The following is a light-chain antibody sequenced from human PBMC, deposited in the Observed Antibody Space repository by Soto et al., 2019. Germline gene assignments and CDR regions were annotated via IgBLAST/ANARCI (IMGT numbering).Light chain of an antibody. CDR1: QAISNY. Sequence: DIQMTQSTSSLSASVGDRVTITCRASQAISNYLAWYQQKPGKVPKLLIYATSTLQSGVPSRFIGSGSGTAFTLTISSLQSEDVATYFCQKYNSAPWTFGQGTKVEIK. V-gene: IGKV1-27*01. CDR3: QKYNSAPWT. CDR2: ATS. J-gene: IGKJ1*01.